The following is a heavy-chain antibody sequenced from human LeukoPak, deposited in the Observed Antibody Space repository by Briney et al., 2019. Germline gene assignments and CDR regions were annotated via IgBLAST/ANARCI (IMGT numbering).Heavy chain of an antibody. CDR3: ATDIKLQGPPFFDY. Sequence: ASVKVPCKVSGYTLTELSVHWVRQAPGKGLEWMGGFDPEDGETIYAQKFQGRVTMTEDTSTDTAYMELSSLRSEDTAVYYCATDIKLQGPPFFDYWGQGTLVTVSS. D-gene: IGHD4-23*01. CDR1: GYTLTELS. CDR2: FDPEDGET. J-gene: IGHJ4*02. V-gene: IGHV1-24*01.